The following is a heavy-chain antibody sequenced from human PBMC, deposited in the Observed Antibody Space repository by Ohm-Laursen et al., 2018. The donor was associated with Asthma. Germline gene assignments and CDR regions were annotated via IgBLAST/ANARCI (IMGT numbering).Heavy chain of an antibody. CDR1: GFSLNTGGLG. CDR2: IYWDDDK. CDR3: AHSRGPNTAMVIYFEH. V-gene: IGHV2-5*02. Sequence: TQTLTLTCTFSGFSLNTGGLGVGWIRQPPGKALEWLALIYWDDDKRYSPSLKSRLTITKDTSKNQVVLTMTNMDPVDTATYYCAHSRGPNTAMVIYFEHWGQGTLVTVSS. J-gene: IGHJ4*02. D-gene: IGHD5-18*01.